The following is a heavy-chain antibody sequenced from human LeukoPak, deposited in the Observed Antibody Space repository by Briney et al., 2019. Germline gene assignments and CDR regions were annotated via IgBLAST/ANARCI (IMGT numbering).Heavy chain of an antibody. J-gene: IGHJ3*02. CDR2: MYYSGST. D-gene: IGHD3-3*01. Sequence: SETLSLTCTVSGGSISSYSWSWIRQPPGKGLEWIGYMYYSGSTNCNPSLKSRVTISVDPSKNQFSLRLSSVTAADTAVYYCAREVWSGYYFAFDIWGQGTMVTVSS. V-gene: IGHV4-59*01. CDR1: GGSISSYS. CDR3: AREVWSGYYFAFDI.